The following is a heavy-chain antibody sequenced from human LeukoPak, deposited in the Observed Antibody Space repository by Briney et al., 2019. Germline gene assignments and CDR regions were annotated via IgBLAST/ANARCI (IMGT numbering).Heavy chain of an antibody. D-gene: IGHD1-26*01. CDR3: TTAFPRVGATPYDAFDI. Sequence: GGSLRLSCAASGFTFSNAWMSWVRQAPGKGLEWVGRIKSKTDGGTTDYAAPVKGRFTISRDDSKNTLYLQMNSLKTEDTAVYYCTTAFPRVGATPYDAFDIWGQGTMVTVSS. CDR1: GFTFSNAW. V-gene: IGHV3-15*01. CDR2: IKSKTDGGTT. J-gene: IGHJ3*02.